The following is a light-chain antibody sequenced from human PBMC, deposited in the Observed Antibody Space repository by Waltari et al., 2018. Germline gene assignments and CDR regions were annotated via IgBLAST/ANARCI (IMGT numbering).Light chain of an antibody. J-gene: IGKJ2*01. CDR2: AAS. V-gene: IGKV1-39*01. CDR3: QQSYSTPRT. CDR1: QSISSN. Sequence: DIQMTQSPSSLSSSVGDRVTNTCRASQSISSNLNWYQQKPGKAPKLLIYAASSLQSGVPSRFSGSGSGTDFTLTISSLQPEDFATYYCQQSYSTPRTFGQGTKLEIK.